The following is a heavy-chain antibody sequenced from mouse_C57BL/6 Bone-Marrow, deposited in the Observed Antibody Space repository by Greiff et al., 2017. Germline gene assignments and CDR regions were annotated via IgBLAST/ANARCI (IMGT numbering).Heavy chain of an antibody. D-gene: IGHD2-10*01. CDR1: GYTFTDYS. Sequence: VQLKESGPVLVKPGASVKMSCKASGYTFTDYSMNWVKQSHGKSLEWIGVINPYNGGTSYNQKFKGKATLTVDKSSSTAYMELNSLTSEDSAVYYCARWSYYCTAWFAYWGQGTLVTVSA. CDR2: INPYNGGT. CDR3: ARWSYYCTAWFAY. V-gene: IGHV1-19*01. J-gene: IGHJ3*01.